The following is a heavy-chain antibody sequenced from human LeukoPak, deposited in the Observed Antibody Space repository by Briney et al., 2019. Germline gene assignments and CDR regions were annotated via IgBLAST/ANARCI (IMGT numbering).Heavy chain of an antibody. Sequence: ASVKVSCKVSGYTLTELSMHWVRQAPGKGLEWMGGFDPEDGETIYAQKFQGRVTMTEDTSTDTAYMELSSLRSEDTAVYYCATQFFGLEWLLPNTYYFDYWGQGTLVTVSS. CDR1: GYTLTELS. D-gene: IGHD3-3*01. V-gene: IGHV1-24*01. J-gene: IGHJ4*02. CDR2: FDPEDGET. CDR3: ATQFFGLEWLLPNTYYFDY.